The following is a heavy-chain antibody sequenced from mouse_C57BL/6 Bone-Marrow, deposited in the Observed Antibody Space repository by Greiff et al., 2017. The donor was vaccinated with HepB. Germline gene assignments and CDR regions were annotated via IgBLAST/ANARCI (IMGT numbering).Heavy chain of an antibody. CDR3: TSYGYDPYFDY. V-gene: IGHV1-15*01. Sequence: VKLMESGAELVRPGASVTLSCKASGYTFTDYEMHWVKQTPVHGLEWIGAIDPETGGTAYNQKFKGKAILTADKSSSTAYMELRSLTSEDSAVYYCTSYGYDPYFDYWGQGTTLTVSS. J-gene: IGHJ2*01. CDR1: GYTFTDYE. CDR2: IDPETGGT. D-gene: IGHD2-2*01.